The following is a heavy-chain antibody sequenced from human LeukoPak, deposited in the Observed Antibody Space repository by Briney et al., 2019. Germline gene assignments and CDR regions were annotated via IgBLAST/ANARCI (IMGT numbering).Heavy chain of an antibody. CDR2: INPNSGGT. D-gene: IGHD6-6*01. V-gene: IGHV1-2*02. J-gene: IGHJ6*02. CDR1: GYTFTGYY. CDR3: ARGSSSSSTHYYYYGMDV. Sequence: GASVKVSCKASGYTFTGYYMHWVRQAPGQGLEWMGWINPNSGGTNYAQKFQGRVTMTRDTSISTAYMELSRLRSDDTAVCYCARGSSSSSTHYYYYGMDVWGQGTTVTVSS.